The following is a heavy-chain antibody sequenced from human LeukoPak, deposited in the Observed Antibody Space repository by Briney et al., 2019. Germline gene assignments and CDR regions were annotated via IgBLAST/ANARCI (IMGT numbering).Heavy chain of an antibody. CDR1: GGSISSYY. Sequence: SETLSLTCTVSGGSISSYYWSWIRQPPGKGLEWIGSIYYSGSTYYNPSLKSRVTISVDTSKNQFSLKLSSVTAADTAVYYCARAGYDILTGPEYFQHWGQGTLVTVSS. CDR3: ARAGYDILTGPEYFQH. J-gene: IGHJ1*01. CDR2: IYYSGST. D-gene: IGHD3-9*01. V-gene: IGHV4-59*12.